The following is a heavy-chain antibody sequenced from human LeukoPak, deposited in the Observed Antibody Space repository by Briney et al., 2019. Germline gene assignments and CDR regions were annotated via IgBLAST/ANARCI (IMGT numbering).Heavy chain of an antibody. J-gene: IGHJ4*02. Sequence: GGSLRLSCAASGFTFSSYAMSWVRQAPGKGLEWVSGISGSGSSTYYADSVKGRFTISRDNSKNTLNLQMNNLRAEDTAVYYCANHSDTAMVYAYWGQGTLVTVSS. CDR2: ISGSGSST. D-gene: IGHD5-18*01. V-gene: IGHV3-23*01. CDR3: ANHSDTAMVYAY. CDR1: GFTFSSYA.